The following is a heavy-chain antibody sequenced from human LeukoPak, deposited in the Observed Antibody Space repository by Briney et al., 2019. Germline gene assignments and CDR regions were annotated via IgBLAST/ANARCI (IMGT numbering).Heavy chain of an antibody. V-gene: IGHV1-18*01. CDR3: ASMVLAAAGFYYFDY. J-gene: IGHJ4*02. D-gene: IGHD6-13*01. CDR2: ISAYNGNT. Sequence: ASVTVSCKASGYTFTSYGISWVRQAPGQGLEWMGWISAYNGNTNYAQKLQGRVTMTTDTSTSTAYMEPRSLRSDDTAVYYCASMVLAAAGFYYFDYWGQGTLVTVSS. CDR1: GYTFTSYG.